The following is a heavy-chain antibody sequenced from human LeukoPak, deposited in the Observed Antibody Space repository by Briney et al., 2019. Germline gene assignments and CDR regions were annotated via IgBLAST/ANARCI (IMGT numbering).Heavy chain of an antibody. CDR1: GYTFSGYF. CDR3: TRVTRIDYYDGSGYHDY. V-gene: IGHV1-2*02. J-gene: IGHJ4*02. D-gene: IGHD3-22*01. Sequence: ASVKVSCKASGYTFSGYFIHWVRQAPGQGLEWMGWINPKSGGTDYAQKFQGRVTMTRDTSISIAYMELSRLRSDDTAVYYCTRVTRIDYYDGSGYHDYWGQGTLVTVSS. CDR2: INPKSGGT.